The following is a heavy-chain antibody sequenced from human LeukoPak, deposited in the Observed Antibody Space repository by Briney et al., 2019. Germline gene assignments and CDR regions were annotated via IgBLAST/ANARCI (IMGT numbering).Heavy chain of an antibody. CDR1: GFDFGAFG. CDR3: ARGPHVLMVYAPFNY. D-gene: IGHD2-8*01. CDR2: ITGSGATT. J-gene: IGHJ4*02. V-gene: IGHV3-23*01. Sequence: GGSLRLSCVVSGFDFGAFGMNWVRQAPGRGLEWVSSITGSGATTYYADSVKGRFTVSRDNSKNTLYLQMNSLRAEDTAVYYCARGPHVLMVYAPFNYWGQGTLVTVSS.